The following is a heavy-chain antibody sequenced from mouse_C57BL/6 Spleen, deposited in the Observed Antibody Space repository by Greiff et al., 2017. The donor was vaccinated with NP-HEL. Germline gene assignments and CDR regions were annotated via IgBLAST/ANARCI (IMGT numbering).Heavy chain of an antibody. CDR2: IYPGDGDT. Sequence: QVQLKESGAELVKPGASVKISCKASGYAFSSYWMNWVKQRPGKGLEWIGQIYPGDGDTNYNGKFKGKATLTADKSSSTAYMQLSSLTSEDSAVYFCARSLLRYFDVWGTGTTVTVSS. V-gene: IGHV1-80*01. D-gene: IGHD1-2*01. CDR3: ARSLLRYFDV. CDR1: GYAFSSYW. J-gene: IGHJ1*03.